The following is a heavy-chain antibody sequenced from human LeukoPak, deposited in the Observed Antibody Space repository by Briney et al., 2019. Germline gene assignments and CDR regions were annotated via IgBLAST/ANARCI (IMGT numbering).Heavy chain of an antibody. V-gene: IGHV4-59*08. CDR1: GASISDSY. Sequence: SETLSLTGSVSGASISDSYWTWMRQPPGKTLAGIGYIYYTGDNDYNPSLKSRVTMSVDTSKSHLSLKLTSVTAADTAVYYSARFTARAREIDYWGQGILVTVSS. CDR3: ARFTARAREIDY. D-gene: IGHD6-6*01. CDR2: IYYTGDN. J-gene: IGHJ4*02.